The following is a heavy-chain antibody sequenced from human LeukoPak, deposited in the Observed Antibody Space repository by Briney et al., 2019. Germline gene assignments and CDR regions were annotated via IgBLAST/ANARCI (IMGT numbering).Heavy chain of an antibody. CDR3: ARDGGYYYDSSGYSRVFDY. CDR2: INPNSGGT. Sequence: ASVTLSCTSSGYTFTGYYMHLVRQAPGQGLERMGWINPNSGGTNYAQKFRGRVTMTRDTSISTAYMELSRLRTDDTAVYYCARDGGYYYDSSGYSRVFDYWGQGTLVTVSS. V-gene: IGHV1-2*02. CDR1: GYTFTGYY. J-gene: IGHJ4*02. D-gene: IGHD3-22*01.